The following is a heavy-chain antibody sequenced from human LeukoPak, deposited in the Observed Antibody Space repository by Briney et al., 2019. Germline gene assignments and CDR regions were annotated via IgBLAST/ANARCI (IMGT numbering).Heavy chain of an antibody. Sequence: GGSLRPSCAASGFTFSSYSMNWVRQAPGKGLEWVSSISSSSSYIYYADSVKGRFTISRDNAKNSLYLQMNSLRAEDTAVYYCARVDYVWGSYRYTEAFDYWGQGTLVTVSS. CDR2: ISSSSSYI. V-gene: IGHV3-21*01. CDR1: GFTFSSYS. CDR3: ARVDYVWGSYRYTEAFDY. J-gene: IGHJ4*02. D-gene: IGHD3-16*02.